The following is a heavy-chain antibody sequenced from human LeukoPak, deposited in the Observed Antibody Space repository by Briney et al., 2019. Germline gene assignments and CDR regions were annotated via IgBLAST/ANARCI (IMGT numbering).Heavy chain of an antibody. CDR1: GFTSDDYG. D-gene: IGHD4-17*01. Sequence: GGSLRLSCAASGFTSDDYGMSWVRQAPGKGLEWVSGINWNGGSTGYADSVKGRFTISRDNAKNSLYLQMNSLRAEDTALYHCARDRDYGDYPDAFDIWGQGTMVTVSS. CDR3: ARDRDYGDYPDAFDI. V-gene: IGHV3-20*01. CDR2: INWNGGST. J-gene: IGHJ3*02.